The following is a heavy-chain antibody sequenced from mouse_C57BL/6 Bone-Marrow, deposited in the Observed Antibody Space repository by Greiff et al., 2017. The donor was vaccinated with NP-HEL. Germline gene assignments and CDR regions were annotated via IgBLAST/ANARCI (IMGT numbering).Heavy chain of an antibody. CDR2: IYPRSGNT. CDR3: ARFTTVVAPYYAMDY. V-gene: IGHV1-81*01. CDR1: GYTFTSYG. J-gene: IGHJ4*01. Sequence: QVQLKESGAELARPGASVKLSCKASGYTFTSYGISWVKQRPGQGLEWIGEIYPRSGNTYYNEKFKGKATLTADKSSSTAYMELRSLTSEDSAVYFCARFTTVVAPYYAMDYWGQGTSVTVSS. D-gene: IGHD1-1*01.